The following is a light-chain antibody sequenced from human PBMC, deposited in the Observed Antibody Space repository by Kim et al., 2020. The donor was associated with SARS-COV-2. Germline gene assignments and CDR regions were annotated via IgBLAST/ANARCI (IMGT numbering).Light chain of an antibody. CDR1: SSDIGGYNY. Sequence: QSALTQPASVSGSPGKSITISCTGTSSDIGGYNYVSWYQQHPGKAPKLMINDVTNRPSGVSNRFSGSKSGNTASLTISGLQAEDEADYYCSSYTSSSTLVVFGGGTQLTVL. J-gene: IGLJ2*01. V-gene: IGLV2-14*03. CDR3: SSYTSSSTLVV. CDR2: DVT.